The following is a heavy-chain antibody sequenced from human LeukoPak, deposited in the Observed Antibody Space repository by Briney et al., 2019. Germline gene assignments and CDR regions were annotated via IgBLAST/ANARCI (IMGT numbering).Heavy chain of an antibody. D-gene: IGHD2-15*01. Sequence: SETLSLTCTVSGGSISSYYWSWIRQPAGKGLEWIAYIYYSGSTTYNPSLKSRVTISLDTSKNQFSLKLSSVTAADTAVYYCARSGYCSGGSCYATGLFHYWGQGTPVTVSS. V-gene: IGHV4-59*08. CDR3: ARSGYCSGGSCYATGLFHY. J-gene: IGHJ4*02. CDR1: GGSISSYY. CDR2: IYYSGST.